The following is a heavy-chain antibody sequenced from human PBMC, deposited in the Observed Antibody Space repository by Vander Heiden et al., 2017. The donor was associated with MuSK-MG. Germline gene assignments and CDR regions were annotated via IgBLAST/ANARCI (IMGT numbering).Heavy chain of an antibody. J-gene: IGHJ4*02. V-gene: IGHV3-21*02. CDR1: GFTFSTST. CDR2: ITSRSAI. Sequence: ELQLVESGGGLVTPGGSLRLSCAASGFTFSTSTMNWVRQAPGKGLEWVSSITSRSAIDDADSVKGRFTISRDNAKSSLYLKMNSLRVEDTAVYYWARDTGPGDSWGQGTLVTVSS. CDR3: ARDTGPGDS. D-gene: IGHD4-4*01.